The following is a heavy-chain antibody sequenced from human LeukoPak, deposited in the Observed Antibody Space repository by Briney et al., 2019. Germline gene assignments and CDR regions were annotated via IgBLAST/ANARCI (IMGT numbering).Heavy chain of an antibody. D-gene: IGHD2-15*01. V-gene: IGHV3-21*04. CDR1: GFTFSSYS. Sequence: GGSLGLSCAASGFTFSSYSMNWVRQAPGKGLEWVSSISSSSSYIYYADSVKGRFTISRDNAKNSLYLQMNSLRAEDTAVYYCAKLQSRYFDYWGQGTLVTVSS. CDR3: AKLQSRYFDY. J-gene: IGHJ4*02. CDR2: ISSSSSYI.